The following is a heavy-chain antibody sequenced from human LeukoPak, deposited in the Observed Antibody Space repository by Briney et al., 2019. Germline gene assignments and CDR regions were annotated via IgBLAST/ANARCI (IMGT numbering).Heavy chain of an antibody. J-gene: IGHJ4*02. CDR1: GGSISFYY. CDR3: ARDIVIGGGAGHYFDY. CDR2: IYYSGST. D-gene: IGHD2-21*01. V-gene: IGHV4-59*01. Sequence: SETLSLTCTVSGGSISFYYWSWIRQPPGKGLEWIGYIYYSGSTNYNPSLKSRVTISVDTSKNQFSLKLSSVTAADTAVYYCARDIVIGGGAGHYFDYWGQGTLVTVSS.